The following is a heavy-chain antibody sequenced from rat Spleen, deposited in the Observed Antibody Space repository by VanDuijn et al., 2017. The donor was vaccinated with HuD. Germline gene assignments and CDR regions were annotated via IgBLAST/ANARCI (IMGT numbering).Heavy chain of an antibody. CDR3: ARHNYGSYGWFAY. D-gene: IGHD1-3*01. CDR1: GFTFSDYN. V-gene: IGHV5-7*01. Sequence: EVQLVESGGGLVQPGRSLKFSCAASGFTFSDYNMAWVRQAPKKGLEWVATISYDGSNTYYRDSVKGRFTISRDNAKSTLYLQMDSLRSEDTATYYCARHNYGSYGWFAYWGQGVMATVSS. J-gene: IGHJ2*01. CDR2: ISYDGSNT.